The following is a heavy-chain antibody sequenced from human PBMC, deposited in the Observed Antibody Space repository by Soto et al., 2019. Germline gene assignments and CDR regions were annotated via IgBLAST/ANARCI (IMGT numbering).Heavy chain of an antibody. CDR1: GGSISSGGYS. J-gene: IGHJ6*02. V-gene: IGHV4-30-2*01. CDR2: IYHSGST. Sequence: SETLSLTCAVSGGSISSGGYSWSWIRQPPGKGLEWIGYIYHSGSTYYNPSLKSRVTISVDRSKNQFSLKLSSVTAADTAVYYCARAHGYYCYYGMDVWGQGTTVTVSS. CDR3: ARAHGYYCYYGMDV.